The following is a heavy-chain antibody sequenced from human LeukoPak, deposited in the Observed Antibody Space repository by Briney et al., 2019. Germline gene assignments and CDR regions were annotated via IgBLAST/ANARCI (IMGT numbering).Heavy chain of an antibody. CDR1: GGSFSGYY. J-gene: IGHJ4*02. V-gene: IGHV4-34*01. D-gene: IGHD6-19*01. Sequence: PSETLSLTCAVYGGSFSGYYWSWIRQPPGKGLEWIGEINHSGSTNYNPSLKSRVTISVDTSKNQFSLKLSSVTAADTAVYYCARGLCSSGWSLAYYFDYWGQGTLVTVSS. CDR3: ARGLCSSGWSLAYYFDY. CDR2: INHSGST.